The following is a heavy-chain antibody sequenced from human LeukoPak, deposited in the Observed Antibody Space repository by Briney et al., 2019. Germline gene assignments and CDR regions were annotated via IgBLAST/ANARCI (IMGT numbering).Heavy chain of an antibody. CDR1: GFTFSSYA. CDR3: AKQRSEVVVAATNY. Sequence: GGSLRLSCAASGFTFSSYAMTWVRQAPGEGLEWVSSITGDGDTTYYADSVRGRFTISRDNSKNTLSLQTNSLRAEDTAVYYCAKQRSEVVVAATNYWGQGTLVTVSS. V-gene: IGHV3-23*01. CDR2: ITGDGDTT. D-gene: IGHD2-15*01. J-gene: IGHJ4*02.